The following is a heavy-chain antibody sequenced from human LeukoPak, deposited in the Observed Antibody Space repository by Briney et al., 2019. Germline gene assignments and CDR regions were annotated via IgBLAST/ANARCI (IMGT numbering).Heavy chain of an antibody. CDR1: GFTFSSYW. D-gene: IGHD3-10*01. CDR2: IKEDGSEK. V-gene: IGHV3-7*01. Sequence: GGSLRLSCAASGFTFSSYWMSWVRQAPGKGLEWVANIKEDGSEKYYVDSVKDRITISRDNAKNSLYLQMNSLRAEDTAVYYCARKGMVRGVIIEDWGQGTPVTVSS. CDR3: ARKGMVRGVIIED. J-gene: IGHJ4*02.